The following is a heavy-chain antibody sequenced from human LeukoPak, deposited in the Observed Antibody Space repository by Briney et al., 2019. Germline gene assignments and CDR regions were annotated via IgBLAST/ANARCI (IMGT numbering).Heavy chain of an antibody. J-gene: IGHJ3*01. D-gene: IGHD3-9*01. V-gene: IGHV1-2*02. CDR1: GYTFTGYY. CDR2: INPKSGAT. CDR3: AFTYYDILTGLFVDVFDV. Sequence: GASVKVSCKASGYTFTGYYMHWVRQAPGQGLEWMGWINPKSGATSYAQRFEGRVSMTRDTSISTAYMELTRLRFDDTAVYYCAFTYYDILTGLFVDVFDVWGRGTMVTVSS.